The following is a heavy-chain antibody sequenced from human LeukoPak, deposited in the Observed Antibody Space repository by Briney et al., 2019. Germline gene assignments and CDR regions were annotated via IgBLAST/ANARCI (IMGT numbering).Heavy chain of an antibody. V-gene: IGHV3-30*02. CDR1: GFTFSSYG. J-gene: IGHJ4*02. Sequence: QTWGSLRLSRAASGFTFSSYGMHWVRQAPGKGLEWVAFIRYDGSNKYYADSVKGRFTISRDNSKNTLYLQMNSLRAEDTAVYYCAKGRVSGIVVVTAFDYWGQGTLVTVSS. D-gene: IGHD2-21*02. CDR3: AKGRVSGIVVVTAFDY. CDR2: IRYDGSNK.